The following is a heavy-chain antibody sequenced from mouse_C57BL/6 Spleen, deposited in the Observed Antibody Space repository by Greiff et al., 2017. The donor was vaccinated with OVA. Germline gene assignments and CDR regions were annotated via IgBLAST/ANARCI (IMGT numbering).Heavy chain of an antibody. J-gene: IGHJ4*01. D-gene: IGHD2-1*01. Sequence: QVQLQQPGAELVKPGASVKMSCKASGYTFTNYWITWVKQRPGQGLEWIGDIYPGSGSTNYNEKFKGKATLTVDKSSSTAYMQLSSLTSEDSAVYYCARSGYGNYVDCAMDYWGQGTSVTVSS. V-gene: IGHV1-55*01. CDR1: GYTFTNYW. CDR2: IYPGSGST. CDR3: ARSGYGNYVDCAMDY.